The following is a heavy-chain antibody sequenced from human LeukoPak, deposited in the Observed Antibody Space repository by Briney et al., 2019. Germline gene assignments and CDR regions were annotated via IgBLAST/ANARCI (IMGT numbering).Heavy chain of an antibody. CDR1: GWSLKDYY. CDR2: IGGRTGIT. V-gene: IGHV4-34*01. J-gene: IGHJ4*02. Sequence: SETLSLTCSISGWSLKDYYWSWVRQPPGKGLEWIGEIGGRTGITNYNPSLKSRATLSLDTSENHFSLTLHSKTAADTAIYYCARVPLRFLEPFDYWGQGTLVTVSS. D-gene: IGHD3-3*01. CDR3: ARVPLRFLEPFDY.